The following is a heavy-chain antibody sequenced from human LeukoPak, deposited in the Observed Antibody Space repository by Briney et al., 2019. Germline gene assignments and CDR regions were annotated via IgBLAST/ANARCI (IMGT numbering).Heavy chain of an antibody. CDR1: GGSISSYY. V-gene: IGHV4-59*08. J-gene: IGHJ6*02. CDR2: IYYSGST. CDR3: ARHSLDYYDSSGYYLTDPYGMDV. D-gene: IGHD3-22*01. Sequence: SETLSLTRTVSGGSISSYYWSWIRQPPGKGLEWIGYIYYSGSTNYNPSLKSRVTISVDTSKNQFSLKLSSVTAADTAVYYCARHSLDYYDSSGYYLTDPYGMDVWGQGTTVTVSS.